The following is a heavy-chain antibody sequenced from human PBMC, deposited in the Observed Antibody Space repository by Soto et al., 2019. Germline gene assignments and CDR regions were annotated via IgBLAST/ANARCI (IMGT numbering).Heavy chain of an antibody. J-gene: IGHJ4*02. CDR1: GYTFTTYD. CDR3: ARRGESSGPNYFDF. D-gene: IGHD1-26*01. CDR2: LNPHNGNA. Sequence: QVQLVQSGAEVRKPGASVKVSCKASGYTFTTYDINWLRQAAGQGLEWMGWLNPHNGNAGYAQKFQGRVTMTRNTSTYTAYMEVSSLRSDDTAVYYCARRGESSGPNYFDFWGQGTLVTVSS. V-gene: IGHV1-8*01.